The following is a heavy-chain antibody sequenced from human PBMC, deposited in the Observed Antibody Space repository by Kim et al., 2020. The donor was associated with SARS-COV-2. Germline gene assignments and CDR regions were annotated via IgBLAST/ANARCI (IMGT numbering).Heavy chain of an antibody. Sequence: GGSLRLSCAASGFTFSSYGMHWVRQAPGKGLEWVAVISYDGSNKYYADSVKGRFTISRDNSKNTLYLQMNSLRAEDTAVYYCANDLVEKRYFDWLLRVGHGYSASWGQGTLVTVSS. CDR3: ANDLVEKRYFDWLLRVGHGYSAS. J-gene: IGHJ5*02. CDR2: ISYDGSNK. V-gene: IGHV3-30*18. D-gene: IGHD3-9*01. CDR1: GFTFSSYG.